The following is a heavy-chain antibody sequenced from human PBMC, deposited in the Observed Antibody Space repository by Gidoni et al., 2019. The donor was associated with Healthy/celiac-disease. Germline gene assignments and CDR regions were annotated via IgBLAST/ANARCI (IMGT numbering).Heavy chain of an antibody. V-gene: IGHV3-23*01. D-gene: IGHD6-13*01. Sequence: EVQLLESGGGLVQPGGSLRLSCAASGFPFSIYAMSWVRQAPGKGLEWGSAISGSGGRTYYADSVKGRFTISRDNSKNTLYLQMNSLRAEDTAVYYCAKGTLAAADYYFDYWGQGTLVTVSS. CDR3: AKGTLAAADYYFDY. CDR2: ISGSGGRT. CDR1: GFPFSIYA. J-gene: IGHJ4*02.